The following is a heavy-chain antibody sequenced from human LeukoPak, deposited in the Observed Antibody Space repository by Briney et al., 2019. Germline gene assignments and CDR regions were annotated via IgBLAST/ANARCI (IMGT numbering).Heavy chain of an antibody. V-gene: IGHV1-18*04. CDR3: ARDPRNYYDSSGYSVNFEY. J-gene: IGHJ4*02. Sequence: ASVKVSCKASGYTLTNYGISWARQAPGQGLEWMGWISAYSGHTKSVQKVQDRVTMTTDTSTNTAYIELRSLRSDDTAVYYCARDPRNYYDSSGYSVNFEYWGQGTLLTVSS. D-gene: IGHD3-22*01. CDR2: ISAYSGHT. CDR1: GYTLTNYG.